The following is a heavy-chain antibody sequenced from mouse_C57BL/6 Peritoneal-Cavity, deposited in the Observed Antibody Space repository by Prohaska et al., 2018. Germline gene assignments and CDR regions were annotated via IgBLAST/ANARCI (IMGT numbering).Heavy chain of an antibody. D-gene: IGHD4-1*01. Sequence: QVQLQQPGAELVKPGASVKLSCKASGYTFTSYWMQWVKQRPGQGLEWIGEIDPSDSYTNYNQKFKGKATLTVDTSSSTAYMQLSSLTSEDSAVYYCASKGDWGDYWGQGTTLTVSS. J-gene: IGHJ2*01. V-gene: IGHV1-50*01. CDR2: IDPSDSYT. CDR3: ASKGDWGDY. CDR1: GYTFTSYW.